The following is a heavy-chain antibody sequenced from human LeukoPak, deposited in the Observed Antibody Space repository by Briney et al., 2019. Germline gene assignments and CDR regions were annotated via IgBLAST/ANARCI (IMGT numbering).Heavy chain of an antibody. CDR1: GYSISNGYN. D-gene: IGHD4-11*01. V-gene: IGHV4-38-2*02. CDR3: ARTYINFSIYFDP. Sequence: SETLSLTCTVSGYSISNGYNWGWVRQPPGKGLECIGSISHIGSTYYNPSLESRVTISLDTSMNQFSLELRSVTAADTAVYYCARTYINFSIYFDPWGQGTLVTVSS. CDR2: ISHIGST. J-gene: IGHJ5*02.